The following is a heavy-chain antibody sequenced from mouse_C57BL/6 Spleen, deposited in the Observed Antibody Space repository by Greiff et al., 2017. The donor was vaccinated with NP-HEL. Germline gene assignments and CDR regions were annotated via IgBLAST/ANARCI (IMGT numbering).Heavy chain of an antibody. D-gene: IGHD2-5*01. CDR1: GYTFTGYW. CDR3: ARRVYYSNYHWYFDV. CDR2: IDPSDSYT. V-gene: IGHV1-69*01. Sequence: VQLQQSGAELVMPGASVKLSCKASGYTFTGYWMHWVKQRPGQGLEWIGEIDPSDSYTNYNQKFKGKSTLTVDKSSSTAYMQLSSLTSEDSAVYYCARRVYYSNYHWYFDVWGTGTTVTVSS. J-gene: IGHJ1*03.